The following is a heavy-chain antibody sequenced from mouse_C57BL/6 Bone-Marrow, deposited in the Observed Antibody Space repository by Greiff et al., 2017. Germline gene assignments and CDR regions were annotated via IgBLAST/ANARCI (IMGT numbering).Heavy chain of an antibody. CDR2: IHPNSGST. CDR1: GYTFTSYW. V-gene: IGHV1-64*01. Sequence: QVQLKQPGAELVKPGASVKLSCKASGYTFTSYWMHWVKQRPGQGLEWIGMIHPNSGSTNYNEKFKSKATLTVDKSSSTAYMQLSSLTSEDSAVYYCARIYSNGFAYWGQGTLVTVSA. J-gene: IGHJ3*01. CDR3: ARIYSNGFAY. D-gene: IGHD2-5*01.